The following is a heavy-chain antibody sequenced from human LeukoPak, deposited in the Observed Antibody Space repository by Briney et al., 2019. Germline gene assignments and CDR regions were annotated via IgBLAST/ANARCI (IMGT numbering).Heavy chain of an antibody. J-gene: IGHJ4*02. CDR3: ARDENFWSGYYTKPFDY. CDR2: ISAYNGNT. CDR1: GYTFTSYG. D-gene: IGHD3-3*01. V-gene: IGHV1-18*01. Sequence: ASVKVSCKASGYTFTSYGISWVRQAPGQGLEWMGWISAYNGNTNYAQKLQGRVTMTTDTSTSTAYMELRSLRSDDTAVYYCARDENFWSGYYTKPFDYWGQGTLVTVPS.